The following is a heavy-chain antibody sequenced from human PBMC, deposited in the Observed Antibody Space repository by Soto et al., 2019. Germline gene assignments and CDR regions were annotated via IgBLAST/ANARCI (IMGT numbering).Heavy chain of an antibody. V-gene: IGHV3-30*18. CDR2: ISYDGSNK. J-gene: IGHJ4*02. CDR3: AKGPWGEDFDY. D-gene: IGHD3-16*01. Sequence: GGSLRLSCAASGFTFSSYGMHWFRQAPGKGLEWVAVISYDGSNKYYADSVKGRFTISRDNSKNTLYLQMNSLRAEDTAVYYCAKGPWGEDFDYWGQGTLVTVSS. CDR1: GFTFSSYG.